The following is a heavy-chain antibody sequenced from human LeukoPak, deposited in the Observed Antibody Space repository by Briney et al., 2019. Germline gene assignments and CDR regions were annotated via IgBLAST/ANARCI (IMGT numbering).Heavy chain of an antibody. Sequence: GGSLRLSCAASGFRFDDYGMSWVRQAPGKGLEWVSGINWNGGSTGYADSVKGRFSISRDNAKNSLHLQMNSLRVEDTALYFGARDGESSLGDDKFDIWAQGTTVIVFS. CDR1: GFRFDDYG. J-gene: IGHJ3*02. CDR2: INWNGGST. CDR3: ARDGESSLGDDKFDI. D-gene: IGHD3-16*01. V-gene: IGHV3-20*04.